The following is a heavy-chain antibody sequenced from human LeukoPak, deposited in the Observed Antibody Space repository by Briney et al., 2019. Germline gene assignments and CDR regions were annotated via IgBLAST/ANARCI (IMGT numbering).Heavy chain of an antibody. CDR2: MYYSGST. J-gene: IGHJ3*02. CDR3: AVGIAKDAFDI. V-gene: IGHV4-59*08. Sequence: SETLSLTCTVSGGSMNDYYWTWIRQPPGRGLEWIGYMYYSGSTKYNPSLKSRLTISLDRSRNQFSLKLSSVTAADTAVYYCAVGIAKDAFDIWGQGTMVTVSS. D-gene: IGHD6-13*01. CDR1: GGSMNDYY.